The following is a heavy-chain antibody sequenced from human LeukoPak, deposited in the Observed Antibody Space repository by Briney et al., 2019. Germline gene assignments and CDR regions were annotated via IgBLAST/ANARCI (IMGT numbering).Heavy chain of an antibody. CDR1: GFTSSSYS. V-gene: IGHV3-21*01. CDR3: ARDRRSGSSSGPLDY. D-gene: IGHD6-6*01. Sequence: GGSLRLSCAASGFTSSSYSMNWVRQAPGKGLEWVSSISSSSSYIYYADSVKGRFTISRDNAKNSLYLQMNSLRAEDTAVYYCARDRRSGSSSGPLDYWGLGTLVSVSS. J-gene: IGHJ4*02. CDR2: ISSSSSYI.